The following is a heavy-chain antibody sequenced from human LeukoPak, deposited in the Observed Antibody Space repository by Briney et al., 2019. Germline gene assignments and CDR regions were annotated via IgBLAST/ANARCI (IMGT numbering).Heavy chain of an antibody. V-gene: IGHV3-30*18. CDR3: AKAHFIAARNYFDY. CDR1: GFTFSSYG. D-gene: IGHD6-6*01. Sequence: PGRSLRLSCAASGFTFSSYGMHWVRQAPGEGLEWVAVISYDGSNKYYADSVKGRFTISRDNSKNTLYLQMNSLRAEDTAVYYCAKAHFIAARNYFDYWGQGTLVTVSS. CDR2: ISYDGSNK. J-gene: IGHJ4*02.